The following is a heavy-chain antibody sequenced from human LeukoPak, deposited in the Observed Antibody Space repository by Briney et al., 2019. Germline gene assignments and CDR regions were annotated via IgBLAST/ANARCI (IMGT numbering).Heavy chain of an antibody. CDR1: GFTFSSYW. V-gene: IGHV3-74*01. J-gene: IGHJ5*02. D-gene: IGHD2-2*01. CDR2: INSDGSST. CDR3: AKVAIPSGHNWFDP. Sequence: GGSLRLSCAASGFTFSSYWIHWVRQAPGKGLVWVSRINSDGSSTSYADSVKGRFTISRDHSKNTLYLQMNSLRAEDTAVYYCAKVAIPSGHNWFDPWGQGTLVTVSS.